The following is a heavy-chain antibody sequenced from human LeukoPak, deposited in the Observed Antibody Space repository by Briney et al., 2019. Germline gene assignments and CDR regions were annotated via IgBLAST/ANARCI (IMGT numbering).Heavy chain of an antibody. V-gene: IGHV3-30*14. CDR2: ISYDGNNK. CDR1: GFTFSKHA. Sequence: PGGSLRLPCAASGFTFSKHAMHWVRQAPGKGLEWVAVISYDGNNKYYTDPVKGRFTISRDNSKNTLYLQMNSLRAEETAVYYCARAGPSSSWHQFDYWGQGTLVTVSS. D-gene: IGHD6-13*01. CDR3: ARAGPSSSWHQFDY. J-gene: IGHJ4*02.